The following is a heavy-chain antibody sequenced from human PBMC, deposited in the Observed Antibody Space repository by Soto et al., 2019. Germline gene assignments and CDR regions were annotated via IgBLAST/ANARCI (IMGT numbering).Heavy chain of an antibody. CDR3: AKDRGSLPGMGDY. Sequence: GVALRLSLAASGCTFSSHAMIWIRPAPGKGLEWVSAISGSGGSTYYADSVKGRFTISRDNSKNTLYLQMNSLRAEDTAVYYCAKDRGSLPGMGDYWGQGTLVTVSS. CDR1: GCTFSSHA. V-gene: IGHV3-23*01. CDR2: ISGSGGST. D-gene: IGHD3-10*01. J-gene: IGHJ4*02.